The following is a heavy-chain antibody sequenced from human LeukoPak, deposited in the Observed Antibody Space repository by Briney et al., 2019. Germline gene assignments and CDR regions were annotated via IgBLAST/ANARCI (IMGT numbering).Heavy chain of an antibody. V-gene: IGHV3-74*01. CDR2: IKTDGSII. D-gene: IGHD1-26*01. CDR1: GFTFSSYA. Sequence: PGGSLRLSCAASGFTFSSYAMSWVRQAPGKGLVWVSRIKTDGSIINYADSVKGRFTISRDDAKNTLYLQMNSLRAEDTAVYYCARAGSYRFDYWGLGTLVTVSS. J-gene: IGHJ4*02. CDR3: ARAGSYRFDY.